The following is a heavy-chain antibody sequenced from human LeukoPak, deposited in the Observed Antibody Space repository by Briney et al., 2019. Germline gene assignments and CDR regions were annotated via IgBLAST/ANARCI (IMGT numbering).Heavy chain of an antibody. CDR2: IHYSGNT. CDR3: AREAIALPFDP. J-gene: IGHJ5*02. Sequence: SETLSLTCTVSGGSISGYYWVWIRQPPGKGLEWIGFIHYSGNTNYHPSLKSRVTMSVDTSKNQFSLSLSSVIAADTAVYYCAREAIALPFDPWGQGILVTVSS. CDR1: GGSISGYY. V-gene: IGHV4-59*01. D-gene: IGHD2/OR15-2a*01.